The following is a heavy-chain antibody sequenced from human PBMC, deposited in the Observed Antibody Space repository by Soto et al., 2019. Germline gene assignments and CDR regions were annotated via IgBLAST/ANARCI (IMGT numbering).Heavy chain of an antibody. D-gene: IGHD6-13*01. V-gene: IGHV3-9*01. Sequence: GGSLRLSCAASGFTFDDYAMHWVRQAPGKGLEWVSGISWNSGSIGYADSVKGRFTISRDNAKNSLYLQMNSLRAEDTALYYCAAAASTYYYYMDVWGKGTTVTVSS. CDR1: GFTFDDYA. CDR2: ISWNSGSI. J-gene: IGHJ6*03. CDR3: AAAASTYYYYMDV.